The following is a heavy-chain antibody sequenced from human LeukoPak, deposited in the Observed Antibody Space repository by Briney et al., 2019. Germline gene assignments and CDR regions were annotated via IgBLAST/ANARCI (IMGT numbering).Heavy chain of an antibody. CDR2: INPSGGST. CDR1: GYTFTGYY. J-gene: IGHJ3*02. V-gene: IGHV1-46*01. D-gene: IGHD3-22*01. CDR3: ARDLHHRGYYDTSGPYGI. Sequence: GASVKVSCKASGYTFTGYYMHWVRQAPGQGLEWMGIINPSGGSTSYAQKFQGRVTMTRDTSTSTVYMELSSLRSEDTAVYYCARDLHHRGYYDTSGPYGIWGQGTLVTVSS.